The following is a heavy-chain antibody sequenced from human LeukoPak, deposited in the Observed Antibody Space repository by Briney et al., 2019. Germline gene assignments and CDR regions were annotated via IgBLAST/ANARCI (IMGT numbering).Heavy chain of an antibody. D-gene: IGHD3-9*01. CDR3: ARSYDILTGYYHNWFDP. CDR2: VNESGGT. Sequence: SETLSLTCAVYVGSFSGYHWNWIRQAPGKGPEWIGEVNESGGTNINPSLRSRVILSVDTSMNQFSLKLISVTAADTAVYYCARSYDILTGYYHNWFDPWGQGTLVTVSS. J-gene: IGHJ5*02. CDR1: VGSFSGYH. V-gene: IGHV4-34*01.